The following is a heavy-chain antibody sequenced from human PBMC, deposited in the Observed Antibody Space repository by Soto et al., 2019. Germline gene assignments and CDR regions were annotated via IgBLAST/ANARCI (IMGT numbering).Heavy chain of an antibody. Sequence: QVHLVESGGGVVQPGRSLRLSCAASGFSFSTYGMHWVRQAPGKGLEWVAFISNDGSNKYYADSVKGRFTISRDNSKNTLYRQMNSLRAEDTAVYYCAKGFGNYGAFDYWGQGTLGTVSS. D-gene: IGHD1-7*01. CDR2: ISNDGSNK. J-gene: IGHJ4*02. V-gene: IGHV3-30*18. CDR1: GFSFSTYG. CDR3: AKGFGNYGAFDY.